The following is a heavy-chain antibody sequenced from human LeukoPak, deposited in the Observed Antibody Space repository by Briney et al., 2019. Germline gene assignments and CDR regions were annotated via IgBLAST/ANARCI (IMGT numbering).Heavy chain of an antibody. D-gene: IGHD5-12*01. CDR1: GFTFSSYN. Sequence: GGSPRLSCAASGFTFSSYNMHWVRQAPGKGLEWVTFIRYDGSNEYYADSVKGRFTISRDNSKNTVYLQMNSLRAEDTAVYYCARDLQKLIVATAGDCWGQGTLVTVSS. CDR3: ARDLQKLIVATAGDC. V-gene: IGHV3-30*02. CDR2: IRYDGSNE. J-gene: IGHJ4*02.